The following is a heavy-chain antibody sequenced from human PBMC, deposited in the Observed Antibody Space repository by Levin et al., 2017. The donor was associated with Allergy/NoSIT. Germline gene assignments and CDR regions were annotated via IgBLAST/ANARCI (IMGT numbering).Heavy chain of an antibody. CDR1: GFTFSSYS. V-gene: IGHV3-21*01. CDR2: ISSSSSYI. J-gene: IGHJ6*02. CDR3: ARDDGDSGYDSPYYYYYGMDV. D-gene: IGHD5-12*01. Sequence: GGSLRLSCAASGFTFSSYSMNWVRQAPGKGLEWVSSISSSSSYIYYADSVKGRFTISRDNAKNSLYLQMNSLRAEDTAVYYCARDDGDSGYDSPYYYYYGMDVWGQGTTVTVSS.